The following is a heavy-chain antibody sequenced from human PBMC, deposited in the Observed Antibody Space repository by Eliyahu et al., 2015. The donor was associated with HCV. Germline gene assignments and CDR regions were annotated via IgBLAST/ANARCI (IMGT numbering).Heavy chain of an antibody. CDR3: AIDRLPHNGLTWFDP. Sequence: QEQLVESGGGVVQPGGSLRLSCVASGFIFSSKGLHWVRQAPGKGLEWVAFIRHDGSTQNYCSPRKGRFTISRDNSKDTMYLQMNSLRLEDTALYYCAIDRLPHNGLTWFDPWGQGARVTVSS. CDR2: IRHDGSTQ. V-gene: IGHV3-30*02. D-gene: IGHD3-9*01. CDR1: GFIFSSKG. J-gene: IGHJ5*02.